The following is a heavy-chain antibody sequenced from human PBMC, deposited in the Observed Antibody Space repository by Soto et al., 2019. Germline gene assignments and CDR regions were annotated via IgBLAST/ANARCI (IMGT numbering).Heavy chain of an antibody. V-gene: IGHV3-11*06. J-gene: IGHJ6*02. CDR3: ARSTGPRQALRYDYGLDV. CDR2: IRSSGDYT. CDR1: GFRVSDNY. Sequence: QVQLEESGGGLVEPGGSLRLSCAASGFRVSDNYMTWIRQAPGKGLEWVAYIRSSGDYTNYADSVKGRFTISKDNAKNSLFLQMDSLRVEDTAVYFCARSTGPRQALRYDYGLDVWGQGTTVTVSS.